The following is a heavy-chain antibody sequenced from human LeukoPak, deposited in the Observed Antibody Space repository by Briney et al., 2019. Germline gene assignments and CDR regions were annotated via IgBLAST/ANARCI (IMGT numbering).Heavy chain of an antibody. CDR3: AREEDRKRSY. V-gene: IGHV1-69*13. J-gene: IGHJ4*02. CDR2: IIPIFGTA. Sequence: SVKVSCKASGYTFTGYYMHWVRQAPGQGLEWMGGIIPIFGTADYAQKFQGRVTITADESTSTAYMELSSLRSEDTAVYYCAREEDRKRSYWDQGTLVTVSS. CDR1: GYTFTGYY.